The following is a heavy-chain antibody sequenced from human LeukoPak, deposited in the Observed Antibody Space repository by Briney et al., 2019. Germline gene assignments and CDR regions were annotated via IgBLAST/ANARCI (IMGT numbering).Heavy chain of an antibody. CDR2: INPSGGST. J-gene: IGHJ3*02. Sequence: ASVKVSCKASGYTFTSYYMHWVRQAPGQGLEWMGIINPSGGSTSYAQKFQGRVTVTRDMSTSTVYMELSSLRSEDTAVYYCARDGKAVAVAFDIWGQGTMVTVSS. D-gene: IGHD6-19*01. CDR3: ARDGKAVAVAFDI. V-gene: IGHV1-46*01. CDR1: GYTFTSYY.